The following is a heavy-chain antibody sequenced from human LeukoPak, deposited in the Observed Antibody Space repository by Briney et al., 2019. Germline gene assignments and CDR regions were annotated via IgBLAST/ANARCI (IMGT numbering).Heavy chain of an antibody. CDR1: GGSFSGYY. Sequence: SETLSLTCAVYGGSFSGYYWSWIRQPPGKGLEWIGEINHSGSTNYNPSLKSRVTISVDTSKNQFSLKLSSVTAADTAVYYCARDLPDILTGGPYGMDVWGQGTTVTVSS. V-gene: IGHV4-34*01. D-gene: IGHD3-9*01. CDR3: ARDLPDILTGGPYGMDV. CDR2: INHSGST. J-gene: IGHJ6*02.